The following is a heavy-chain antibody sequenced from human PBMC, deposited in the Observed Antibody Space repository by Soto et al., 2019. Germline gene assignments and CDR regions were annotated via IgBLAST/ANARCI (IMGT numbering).Heavy chain of an antibody. CDR2: ISYDGSNK. V-gene: IGHV3-30*18. D-gene: IGHD1-1*01. CDR1: GFTFSSYG. CDR3: AKKVWNLYYYYMDV. Sequence: GGSLRLSCAASGFTFSSYGMHWVRQAPGKGLEWVAVISYDGSNKYYADSVKGRFTISRDSSKNTLYLQMNSLRAEDTAVYYCAKKVWNLYYYYMDVWGKGTTVTVSS. J-gene: IGHJ6*03.